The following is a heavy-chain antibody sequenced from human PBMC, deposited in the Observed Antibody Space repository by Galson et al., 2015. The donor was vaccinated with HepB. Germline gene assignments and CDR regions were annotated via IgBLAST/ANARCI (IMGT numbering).Heavy chain of an antibody. D-gene: IGHD2-15*01. CDR2: ISYDGSNK. Sequence: SLRLSCAASGFTFSSYAMHWVRQAPGKGLEWVAVISYDGSNKYYADSVKGRFTISRDNSKNTLYLQMNSLRAEDTAVYYCARVGVESAEGYYYYYMDVWGKGTTVTVSS. CDR3: ARVGVESAEGYYYYYMDV. V-gene: IGHV3-30-3*01. J-gene: IGHJ6*03. CDR1: GFTFSSYA.